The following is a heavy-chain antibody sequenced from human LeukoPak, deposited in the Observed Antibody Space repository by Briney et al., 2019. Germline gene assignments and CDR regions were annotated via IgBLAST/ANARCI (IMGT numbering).Heavy chain of an antibody. CDR2: ISSSSSYI. Sequence: SGGSLRLSCAASWFPFSTYRMNWVRRAAAKGLAWVSSISSSSSYIYYADSVKGRFTSSRDNAKNSLYLQMNSLRAEDTALYYCARGWGGNSGGGAIDYWGQGTLVTVSS. CDR1: WFPFSTYR. D-gene: IGHD4-23*01. V-gene: IGHV3-21*01. CDR3: ARGWGGNSGGGAIDY. J-gene: IGHJ4*02.